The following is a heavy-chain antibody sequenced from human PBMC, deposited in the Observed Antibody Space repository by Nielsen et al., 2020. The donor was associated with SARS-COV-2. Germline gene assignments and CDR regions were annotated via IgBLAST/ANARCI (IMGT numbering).Heavy chain of an antibody. CDR1: VYTFTGYY. CDR2: INPNSGGT. CDR3: ASGGYCSSTSCYPNWFDP. V-gene: IGHV1-2*06. J-gene: IGHJ5*02. D-gene: IGHD2-2*01. Sequence: ASVTVSCTASVYTFTGYYMHWVRQAPGQGLEWMGRINPNSGGTNYAQKFQGRVTMTRDTSISTADMELSRLRSDDTAVYYCASGGYCSSTSCYPNWFDPWGQGTLVTVSS.